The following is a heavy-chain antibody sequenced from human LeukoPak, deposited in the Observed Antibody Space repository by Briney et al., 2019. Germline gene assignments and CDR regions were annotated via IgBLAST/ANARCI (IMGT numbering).Heavy chain of an antibody. CDR2: IYYSGST. J-gene: IGHJ5*02. Sequence: PSETLSLTCTVSGGSISSYYWSWIRQPPGKGLEWIGYIYYSGSTNYNPSLKSRVTISVDTSKNQFSLKLISVTAADTAVYYCAREGASFDPWGQGTLVTVSS. V-gene: IGHV4-59*01. CDR3: AREGASFDP. CDR1: GGSISSYY.